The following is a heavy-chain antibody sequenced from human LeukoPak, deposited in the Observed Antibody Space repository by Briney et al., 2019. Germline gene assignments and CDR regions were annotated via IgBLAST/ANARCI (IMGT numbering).Heavy chain of an antibody. CDR2: ISYDGSNK. V-gene: IGHV3-30-3*01. Sequence: GGSLRLSCAASGFTFSSYAMHWVRQAPGKGLEWVAVISYDGSNKYYADSVKGRFTISRDNSKNTLYLQMNSLRAEDTAVYYWARTPTPSSASYERGHQYDYWCQGTLVNVS. CDR1: GFTFSSYA. D-gene: IGHD4/OR15-4a*01. CDR3: ARTPTPSSASYERGHQYDY. J-gene: IGHJ4*02.